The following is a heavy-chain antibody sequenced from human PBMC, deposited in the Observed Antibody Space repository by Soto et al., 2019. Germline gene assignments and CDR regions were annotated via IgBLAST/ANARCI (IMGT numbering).Heavy chain of an antibody. D-gene: IGHD2-21*02. CDR1: GGTFSSYA. CDR2: IIPIFGTA. J-gene: IGHJ6*02. V-gene: IGHV1-69*06. Sequence: SVKVSCRASGGTFSSYAISWVRQAPGQGLEWMGGIIPIFGTANYAQKFQGRVTITADKSTSTAYMELSSLRSEDTAVYYCARAPRRDVVVTAHPRWYYGMDVWGQGTTVTVSS. CDR3: ARAPRRDVVVTAHPRWYYGMDV.